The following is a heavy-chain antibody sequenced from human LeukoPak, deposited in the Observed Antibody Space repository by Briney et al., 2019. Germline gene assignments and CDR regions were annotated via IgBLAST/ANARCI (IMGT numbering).Heavy chain of an antibody. D-gene: IGHD6-13*01. CDR1: GGSISSSNW. CDR3: AQGLPGIAAAGSDY. V-gene: IGHV4-4*02. CDR2: IYHSGST. Sequence: SGTLSLTCAVSGGSISSSNWWSWVRQPPGKGPEWIGEIYHSGSTNYNPSLKSRVTISVDKSKNQFSLKLSSVTAADTAVYYCAQGLPGIAAAGSDYWGQGTLVTVSS. J-gene: IGHJ4*02.